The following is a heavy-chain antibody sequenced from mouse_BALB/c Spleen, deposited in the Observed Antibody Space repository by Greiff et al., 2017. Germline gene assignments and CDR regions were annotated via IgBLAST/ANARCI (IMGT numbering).Heavy chain of an antibody. CDR2: ISYSGST. CDR3: APGSWFAY. Sequence: EVQLQESGPGLVKPSQSLSLTCTVTGYSITSDYAWNWIRQFPGNKLGWMGYISYSGSTSYNPSLKSRISITRDTSKNQFFLQLNSVTTEDTATYYCAPGSWFAYWGQGTLVTVSA. V-gene: IGHV3-2*02. D-gene: IGHD2-2*01. CDR1: GYSITSDYA. J-gene: IGHJ3*01.